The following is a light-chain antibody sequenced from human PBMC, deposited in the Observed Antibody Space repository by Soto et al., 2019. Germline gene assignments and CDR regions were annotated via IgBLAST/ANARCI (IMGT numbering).Light chain of an antibody. CDR3: QQYNNWPRT. Sequence: EVVMTQSPAILSVSPGERATLSCTASQSVGINVAWYQQKPGHAPALLIYGASTRATGIPDRFSASGSATEFTLTISSLQSEDFAVYYCQQYNNWPRTFGQGTKVDIK. V-gene: IGKV3-15*01. CDR1: QSVGIN. J-gene: IGKJ1*01. CDR2: GAS.